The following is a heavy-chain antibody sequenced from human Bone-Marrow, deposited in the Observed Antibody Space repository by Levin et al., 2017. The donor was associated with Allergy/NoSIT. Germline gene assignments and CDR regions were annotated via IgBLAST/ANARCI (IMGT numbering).Heavy chain of an antibody. CDR1: GFTFSSYW. CDR3: ARGYCSSTSCYSSYYYYGMDV. CDR2: IKQDGSEK. Sequence: GGSLRLSCAASGFTFSSYWMSWVRQAPGKGLEWVANIKQDGSEKYYVDSVKGRFTISRDNAKNSLYLQMNSLRAEDTAVYYCARGYCSSTSCYSSYYYYGMDVWGQGTTVTVSS. D-gene: IGHD2-2*01. V-gene: IGHV3-7*01. J-gene: IGHJ6*02.